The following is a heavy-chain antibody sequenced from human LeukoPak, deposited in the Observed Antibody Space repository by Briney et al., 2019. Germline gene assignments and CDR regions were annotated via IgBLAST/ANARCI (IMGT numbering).Heavy chain of an antibody. CDR3: ATQYSSSWYRFDY. CDR1: GFIFRSYW. D-gene: IGHD6-13*01. Sequence: PGGSLRLSCAASGFIFRSYWMNWVRQAPGKGLEWVSSISSSSSYIYYADSVKGRFTISRDNAKNSLYLQMNSLRAEDTAVYYCATQYSSSWYRFDYWGQGTLVTVSS. CDR2: ISSSSSYI. V-gene: IGHV3-21*01. J-gene: IGHJ4*02.